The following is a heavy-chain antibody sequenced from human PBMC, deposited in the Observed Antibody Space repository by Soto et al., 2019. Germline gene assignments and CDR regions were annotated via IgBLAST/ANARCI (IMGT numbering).Heavy chain of an antibody. J-gene: IGHJ4*02. CDR2: ISGSGGST. CDR3: AKGITIFGGTLVDY. CDR1: GFTFSSYA. V-gene: IGHV3-23*01. Sequence: GGSLRLSCAASGFTFSSYAMSWVRQAPGEGLEWVSAISGSGGSTYYADSVKGRFTISRDNSKNTLYLQMNSLRAEDTAVYYCAKGITIFGGTLVDYWGQGTLVTVSS. D-gene: IGHD3-3*01.